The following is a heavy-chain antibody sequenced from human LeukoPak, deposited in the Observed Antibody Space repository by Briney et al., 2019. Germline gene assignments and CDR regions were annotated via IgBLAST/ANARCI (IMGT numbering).Heavy chain of an antibody. V-gene: IGHV1-18*01. CDR1: GYTFTSYG. J-gene: IGHJ6*03. CDR3: ARNPTGWSGYYYYYYYYMDV. Sequence: ASEKVSCKASGYTFTSYGISWVRQAPGQGLEWMGWISAYNGNTNYAQKLQGRVTMTTDTSTSTAYMELSSLRSEDTAVYYCARNPTGWSGYYYYYYYYMDVWGKGTTVTISS. D-gene: IGHD3-3*01. CDR2: ISAYNGNT.